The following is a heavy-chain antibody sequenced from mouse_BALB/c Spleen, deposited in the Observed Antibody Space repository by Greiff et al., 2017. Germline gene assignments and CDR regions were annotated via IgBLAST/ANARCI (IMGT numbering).Heavy chain of an antibody. Sequence: QVQLQQSGAELVRPGTSVKVSCKASGYAFTNYLIEWVKQRPGQGLEWIGVINPGSGGTNYNEKFKGKATLTADKSSSTAYMQLSSLTSDDSAVYVCERDYYDYVFAYWGQGTLVTVSA. CDR1: GYAFTNYL. CDR2: INPGSGGT. CDR3: ERDYYDYVFAY. J-gene: IGHJ3*01. D-gene: IGHD1-2*01. V-gene: IGHV1-54*01.